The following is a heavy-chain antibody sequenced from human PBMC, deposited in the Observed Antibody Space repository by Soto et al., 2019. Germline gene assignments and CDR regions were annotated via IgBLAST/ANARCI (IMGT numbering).Heavy chain of an antibody. J-gene: IGHJ4*02. V-gene: IGHV4-61*01. CDR3: ARGWSFYDTTGFDY. Sequence: QVQLQESGPGLVKPSETLSLTCTVSGGSVSSGSYYWSWIRQPPGKGLEWFGYIYYSGSTNYNPSLKNRVTTSVDTAKNQFSRKLSSVTAADTAVYYCARGWSFYDTTGFDYWGQGTLVTVSS. D-gene: IGHD3-22*01. CDR1: GGSVSSGSYY. CDR2: IYYSGST.